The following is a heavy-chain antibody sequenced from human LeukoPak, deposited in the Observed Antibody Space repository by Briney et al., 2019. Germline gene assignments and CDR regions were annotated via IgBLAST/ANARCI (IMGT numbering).Heavy chain of an antibody. CDR2: IYYSGST. CDR3: ARESAGGYDPPRFDY. CDR1: GGSISSSSYY. V-gene: IGHV4-39*07. Sequence: SETLSLTCTVSGGSISSSSYYWGWIRQPPGKGLEWIGSIYYSGSTYYNPSLKSRVTISVDTSKNQFSLKLSSVTAADTAVYYCARESAGGYDPPRFDYWGQGTLVTVSS. J-gene: IGHJ4*02. D-gene: IGHD5-12*01.